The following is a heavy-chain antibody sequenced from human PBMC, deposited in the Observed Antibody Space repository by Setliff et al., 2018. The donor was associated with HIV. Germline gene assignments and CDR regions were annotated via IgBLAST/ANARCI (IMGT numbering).Heavy chain of an antibody. V-gene: IGHV4-39*01. Sequence: SETLSLTCTISGGSISNSDYYWGWIRRPPGKGLEWIGSIYYSGTTYYNASLKSRVTMSVDTSKTQFFLKLNSVTAADTAVYYCARRGGIAVAGRGVTRGFDIWGQGTSVTVSS. CDR2: IYYSGTT. CDR3: ARRGGIAVAGRGVTRGFDI. CDR1: GGSISNSDYY. J-gene: IGHJ3*02. D-gene: IGHD6-19*01.